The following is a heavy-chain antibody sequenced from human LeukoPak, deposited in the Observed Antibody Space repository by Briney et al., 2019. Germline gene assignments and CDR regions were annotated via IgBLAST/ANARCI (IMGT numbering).Heavy chain of an antibody. J-gene: IGHJ4*02. V-gene: IGHV4-59*01. Sequence: SETLSLTCTVSGGSISSDYWSWIRQPPGKGLEWIGNIYYSGSTRYNPSLKSRITISVAPSTNQFSLKVRSVTAAATAVYYCAKASCRGGARNLASWGQGSLVTVSS. CDR3: AKASCRGGARNLAS. CDR2: IYYSGST. D-gene: IGHD2-15*01. CDR1: GGSISSDY.